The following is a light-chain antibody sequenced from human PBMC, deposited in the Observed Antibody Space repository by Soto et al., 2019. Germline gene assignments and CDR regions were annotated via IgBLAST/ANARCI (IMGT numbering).Light chain of an antibody. CDR1: QSVSTN. V-gene: IGKV3-15*01. J-gene: IGKJ1*01. CDR3: HHYNNWPRT. CDR2: GAS. Sequence: EIVLTQSPSTLSLSPGERATLSCRASQSVSTNLAWYQQKSGQAPRLLIYGASTRATGIPARFSGSGSGTELTLTISSLQSEDFAVYYCHHYNNWPRTFGQGTRWIS.